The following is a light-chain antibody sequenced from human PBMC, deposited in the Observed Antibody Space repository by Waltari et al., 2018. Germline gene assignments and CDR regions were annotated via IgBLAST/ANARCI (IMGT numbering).Light chain of an antibody. CDR2: DVS. Sequence: QSALTQPASVSGSPGQSITSPSSGTSRDVVVYHYVPWYQQHPGKAPKPMIYDVSKRPSGVSNRFSGSKSGNTASLTISGLQAEDEADYYCSSYTSTSTLVFGGVTKVTVL. J-gene: IGLJ2*01. CDR3: SSYTSTSTLV. CDR1: SRDVVVYHY. V-gene: IGLV2-14*03.